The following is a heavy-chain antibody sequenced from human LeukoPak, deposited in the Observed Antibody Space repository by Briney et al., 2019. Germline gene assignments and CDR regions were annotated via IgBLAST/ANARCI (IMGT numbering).Heavy chain of an antibody. D-gene: IGHD6-19*01. Sequence: PGGSLRLSCAASGFTFSSYWMSWVRQAPGKGLEGVANIKQDGSEKYYVDSVKGRFTISRDNAKNSLYLQMNSLRAEDTAVYYCARDLVQWLVTTDAFDIWGQGTMVTVSS. CDR2: IKQDGSEK. J-gene: IGHJ3*02. V-gene: IGHV3-7*04. CDR1: GFTFSSYW. CDR3: ARDLVQWLVTTDAFDI.